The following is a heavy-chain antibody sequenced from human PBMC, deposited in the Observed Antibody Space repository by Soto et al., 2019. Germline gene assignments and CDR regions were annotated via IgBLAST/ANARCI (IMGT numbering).Heavy chain of an antibody. V-gene: IGHV4-4*07. CDR1: GGSISSYY. CDR2: IYTSGST. J-gene: IGHJ4*02. CDR3: ARDRKDSSSWYGGDYFDY. D-gene: IGHD6-13*01. Sequence: SETLSLTCTVSGGSISSYYWSWIRQPAGKGLEWIGRIYTSGSTNYNPPLKSRVTMSVDTSKNQFSLKLSSVTAADTAVYYCARDRKDSSSWYGGDYFDYWGQGTLVTSPQ.